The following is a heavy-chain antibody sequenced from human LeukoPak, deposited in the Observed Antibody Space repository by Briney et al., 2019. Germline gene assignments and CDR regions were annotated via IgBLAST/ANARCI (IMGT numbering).Heavy chain of an antibody. V-gene: IGHV4-59*01. D-gene: IGHD4-17*01. CDR3: ARGRPPHDYGTLFDY. CDR1: GGAITGYY. CDR2: IYYSGST. Sequence: SETLSLTCTVSGGAITGYYWSWIRQPPGKGLEWIGYIYYSGSTNYNPSLKSRVTMSVDTSKKQFSLKLSSVTAADTAVYYCARGRPPHDYGTLFDYWGQGTLVTVSS. J-gene: IGHJ4*02.